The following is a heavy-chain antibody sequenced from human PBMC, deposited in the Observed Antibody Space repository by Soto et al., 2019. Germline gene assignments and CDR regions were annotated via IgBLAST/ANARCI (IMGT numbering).Heavy chain of an antibody. CDR3: ARDSLGYSSSF. V-gene: IGHV1-69*08. Sequence: QVQLVQSGAEVKKPGSSVKVSCKASGGTFSSYTISWVRQAPGQGLEWMGRIIPILGIANYAQKFQGRVTITADKSTSTAYMELRSLRSEDTAVYYCARDSLGYSSSFWGQGTLVTVSS. J-gene: IGHJ4*02. CDR2: IIPILGIA. D-gene: IGHD6-6*01. CDR1: GGTFSSYT.